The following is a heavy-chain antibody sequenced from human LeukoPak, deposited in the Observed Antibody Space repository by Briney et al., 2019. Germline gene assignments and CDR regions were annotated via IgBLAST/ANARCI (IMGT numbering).Heavy chain of an antibody. CDR1: GFTFSSYA. V-gene: IGHV3-23*01. D-gene: IGHD4-11*01. CDR2: ISGSGGST. CDR3: AKDRNADYLRRYYYYGMDV. Sequence: QTGGSLRLSCAASGFTFSSYAMSWVRQAPGKGLEWVSAISGSGGSTYYADSVKGRFTISRDNSKNTLYLQMNSLRAEDTAVYYCAKDRNADYLRRYYYYGMDVWGQGTTVTVSS. J-gene: IGHJ6*02.